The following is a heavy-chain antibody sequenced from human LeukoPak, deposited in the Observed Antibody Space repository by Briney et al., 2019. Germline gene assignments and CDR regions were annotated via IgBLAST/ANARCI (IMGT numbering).Heavy chain of an antibody. J-gene: IGHJ4*02. CDR3: ARDSPGYGGYSY. CDR1: GFTFSRYW. CDR2: IKEDGSAK. Sequence: GGSLRLSCTASGFTFSRYWMTWVRQAPGKGLEWVANIKEDGSAKYYVDSMKGRFTISRDNAKNSLYLQINSLRAEDAAVYYCARDSPGYGGYSYWGQGTLVTVSS. V-gene: IGHV3-7*04. D-gene: IGHD5-12*01.